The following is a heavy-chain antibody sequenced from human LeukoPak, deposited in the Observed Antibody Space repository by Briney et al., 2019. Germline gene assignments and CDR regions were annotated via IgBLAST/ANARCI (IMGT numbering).Heavy chain of an antibody. CDR1: GFTVSSNY. CDR2: IWYDGNNK. Sequence: GGSLRLSCAASGFTVSSNYMSWVRQAPGKGLEWVALIWYDGNNKYYADSVKGRFTISRDNSKNTLYLQMNSLRAEDTAVYYCATDQMYYYGSRSYSPFNHWGQGTLVTVSS. CDR3: ATDQMYYYGSRSYSPFNH. J-gene: IGHJ4*02. D-gene: IGHD3-10*01. V-gene: IGHV3-33*08.